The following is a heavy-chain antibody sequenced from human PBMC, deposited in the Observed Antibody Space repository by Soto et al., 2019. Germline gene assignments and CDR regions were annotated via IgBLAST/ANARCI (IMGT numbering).Heavy chain of an antibody. CDR2: IDYSGTA. Sequence: SETLSLTCTVSYGSISVSNVFWFWVRQPPGKGLEWIWNIDYSGTAYFNPSLGTRVTFPVDTSKNQFSLTLYSVTAADTAVYYCARTTGRHLDFWGQGILVTVSS. CDR1: YGSISVSNVF. CDR3: ARTTGRHLDF. J-gene: IGHJ4*02. D-gene: IGHD4-4*01. V-gene: IGHV4-39*01.